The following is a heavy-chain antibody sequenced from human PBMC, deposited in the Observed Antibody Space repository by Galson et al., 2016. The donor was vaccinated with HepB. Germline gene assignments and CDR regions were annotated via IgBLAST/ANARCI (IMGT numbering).Heavy chain of an antibody. CDR1: GGTFSSYA. J-gene: IGHJ1*01. Sequence: SVKVSCKVSGGTFSSYAISWVRQAPGQGPEWVAPSVPVVTTTTYAHKFLARVSITRDTSTSTVYMQLTTLRSEDTDVYFCARSTGTYVVQRWGQGTLVTVSS. D-gene: IGHD3-10*01. CDR2: SVPVVTTT. CDR3: ARSTGTYVVQR. V-gene: IGHV1-69*05.